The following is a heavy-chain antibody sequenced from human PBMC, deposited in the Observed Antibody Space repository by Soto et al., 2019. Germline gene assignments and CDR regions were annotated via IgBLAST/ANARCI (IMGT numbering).Heavy chain of an antibody. D-gene: IGHD5-12*01. CDR1: GGSISSYY. V-gene: IGHV4-59*08. CDR2: IYYSGST. J-gene: IGHJ3*02. Sequence: QVQLQESGPGLVKPSETLSLTCTVSGGSISSYYWSWIRQPPGKGLEWIGYIYYSGSTNYNPSLKSRVTISVDTSKNQFSLKLSSVTAADTAVYYCARQEGIVAPLFDIWGQGTMVTVSS. CDR3: ARQEGIVAPLFDI.